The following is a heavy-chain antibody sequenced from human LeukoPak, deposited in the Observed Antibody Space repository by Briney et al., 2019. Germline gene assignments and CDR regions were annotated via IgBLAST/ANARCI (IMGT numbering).Heavy chain of an antibody. V-gene: IGHV3-15*01. Sequence: PGGSLRLSCAASGFIFSNAWMTWVRQAPGKGLEWVGRIKSNTDSGTTDYAAPVKGRFTISRDDSKNTLYLQMNSLKTEDTAVYYCTTGGGLYYDFWSGYQHIDYWGQGTLVTVSS. D-gene: IGHD3-3*01. CDR3: TTGGGLYYDFWSGYQHIDY. J-gene: IGHJ4*02. CDR1: GFIFSNAW. CDR2: IKSNTDSGTT.